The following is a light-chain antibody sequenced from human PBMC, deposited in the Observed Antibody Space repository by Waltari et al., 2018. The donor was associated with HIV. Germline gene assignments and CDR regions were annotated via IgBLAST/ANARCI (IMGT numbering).Light chain of an antibody. V-gene: IGLV1-51*01. J-gene: IGLJ2*01. CDR2: DNK. Sequence: QSVLTQPPSVSAAPGQKVTFSFSGSTSNIGKNFVSWYQQLPEAAPKLIIYDNKKRPSGVPDRCSGSKSATSATLAITGLQTGDEADYYCGTWDSSVSAGVFGGGTKLTVL. CDR3: GTWDSSVSAGV. CDR1: TSNIGKNF.